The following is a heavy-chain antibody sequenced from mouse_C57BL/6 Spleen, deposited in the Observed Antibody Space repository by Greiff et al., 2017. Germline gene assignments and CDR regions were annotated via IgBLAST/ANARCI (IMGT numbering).Heavy chain of an antibody. CDR1: GFTFSDYY. D-gene: IGHD3-2*02. CDR2: INYDGSST. V-gene: IGHV5-16*01. CDR3: ARDWDSSGFMDY. J-gene: IGHJ4*01. Sequence: EVQVVESEGGLVQPGSSMKLSCTASGFTFSDYYMAWVRQVPEKGLEWVANINYDGSSTYYLDSLKSRFIISRDNAKNILYLQMSSLKSEDTATYYCARDWDSSGFMDYWGQGTSVTVSS.